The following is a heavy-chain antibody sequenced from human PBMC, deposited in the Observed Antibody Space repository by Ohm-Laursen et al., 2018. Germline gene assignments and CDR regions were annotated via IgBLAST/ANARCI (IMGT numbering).Heavy chain of an antibody. CDR1: GFTFSSYA. Sequence: SLRLSCTASGFTFSSYAMHWVRQAPGKGLEYVSGISSNGGSTYYASSVKGRFTISRDNSKNTLYLQMGSLRAEDMAVYYCARGAAVPVATTYFFDYWGQGTLVTVSS. V-gene: IGHV3-64*01. D-gene: IGHD2-2*01. CDR3: ARGAAVPVATTYFFDY. J-gene: IGHJ4*02. CDR2: ISSNGGST.